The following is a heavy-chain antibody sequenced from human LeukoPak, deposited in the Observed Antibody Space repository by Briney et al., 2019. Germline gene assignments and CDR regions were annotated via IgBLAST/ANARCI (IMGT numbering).Heavy chain of an antibody. CDR3: ARDPHDSSGYLGNAFDI. CDR1: GGSFSGYY. J-gene: IGHJ3*02. CDR2: INHSGST. V-gene: IGHV4-34*01. Sequence: SETLSLTCAVYGGSFSGYYWSWIRQPPGKGLEWIGEINHSGSTNYNPSLKSRVTISVDTSKNQFSLKLSSVTAADTAVYYCARDPHDSSGYLGNAFDIWGQGTMVTVSS. D-gene: IGHD3-22*01.